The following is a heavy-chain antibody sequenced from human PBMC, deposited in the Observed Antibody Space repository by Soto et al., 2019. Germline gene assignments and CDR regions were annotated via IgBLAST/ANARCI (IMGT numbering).Heavy chain of an antibody. CDR1: GFSLNDPAVG. V-gene: IGHV2-5*02. CDR3: AHGSGWLFDY. D-gene: IGHD6-19*01. CDR2: TYWDDDD. Sequence: QITLEGSGPTLVKPTQTLTLTCTFSGFSLNDPAVGVGWIRQPPGKALEWLAFTYWDDDDHYSPSLKSRLTITKDTSKNQVVLRMTNTDPVDTATYYCAHGSGWLFDYWGQGTQVTVSS. J-gene: IGHJ4*02.